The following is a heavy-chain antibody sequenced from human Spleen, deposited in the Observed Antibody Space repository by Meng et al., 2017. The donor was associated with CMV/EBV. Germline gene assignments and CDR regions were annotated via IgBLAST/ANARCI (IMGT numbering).Heavy chain of an antibody. D-gene: IGHD6-6*01. Sequence: SETLSLTCAVYGGSFSGYYWNWIRQPPGKGLEWIGEINHSGSTNYNPSLKSRVTISVDTSKNQFSLKLTSVTAEDTAVYYCARDRGGGYISSSGLDYWGQGSLVTVSS. V-gene: IGHV4-34*01. CDR3: ARDRGGGYISSSGLDY. CDR1: GGSFSGYY. CDR2: INHSGST. J-gene: IGHJ4*02.